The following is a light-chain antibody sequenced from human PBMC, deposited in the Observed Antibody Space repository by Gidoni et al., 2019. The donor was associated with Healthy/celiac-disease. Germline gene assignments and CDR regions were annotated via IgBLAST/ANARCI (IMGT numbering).Light chain of an antibody. CDR3: QQRSTWPLT. J-gene: IGKJ4*01. CDR2: DAS. Sequence: EIVLTQSPATLSLSPGERATLSCRTSQSVDSYLVWFQQKPGQAPRLLIYDASNRATGIPARFSGSVSGTDFTLTISSLEPEDFAVYYCQQRSTWPLTFGGGTKVEI. CDR1: QSVDSY. V-gene: IGKV3-11*01.